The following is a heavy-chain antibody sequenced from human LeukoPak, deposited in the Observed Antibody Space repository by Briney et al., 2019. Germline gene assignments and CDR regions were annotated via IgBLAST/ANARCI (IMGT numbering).Heavy chain of an antibody. V-gene: IGHV4-30-2*01. J-gene: IGHJ3*02. CDR2: IFHSGNS. CDR3: ARLTFPGLRYDDRRIFDI. CDR1: GDSISSGDYS. D-gene: IGHD3-3*01. Sequence: SETLSLTCAVSGDSISSGDYSWSWLRQPPGKGLEWIGYIFHSGNSYYNPSLKSRVTISVDKSKNQFSLRLTSVTAADTAVYYCARLTFPGLRYDDRRIFDIWGQGSVVTVSS.